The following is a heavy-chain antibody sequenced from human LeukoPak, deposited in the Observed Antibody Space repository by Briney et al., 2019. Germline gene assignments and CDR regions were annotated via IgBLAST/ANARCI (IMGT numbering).Heavy chain of an antibody. CDR3: ARDQEAFDY. CDR2: IYPRDGST. Sequence: ASVKVSCKASGYSFTSNYIHWVRQAPGQGLEWMGMIYPRDGSTSYAQKFQGRVTVTRDTSTSTVHMELSGLRSEDTAVYYCARDQEAFDYWGQGALVTVSS. V-gene: IGHV1-46*01. CDR1: GYSFTSNY. J-gene: IGHJ4*02.